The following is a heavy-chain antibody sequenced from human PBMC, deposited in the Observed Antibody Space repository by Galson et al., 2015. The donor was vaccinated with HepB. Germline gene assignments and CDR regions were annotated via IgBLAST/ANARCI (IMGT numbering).Heavy chain of an antibody. CDR1: GFTFSSYS. D-gene: IGHD5-24*01. CDR3: ARDLWRDGYNLVYFDY. Sequence: SLRLSCAASGFTFSSYSMNWVRQAPGKGLEWVSSISSSSSYIYYADSVKGRFTISRDNAKNSLYLQMNSLRAEDTAVYYCARDLWRDGYNLVYFDYWGQGTLVTVSS. V-gene: IGHV3-21*01. CDR2: ISSSSSYI. J-gene: IGHJ4*02.